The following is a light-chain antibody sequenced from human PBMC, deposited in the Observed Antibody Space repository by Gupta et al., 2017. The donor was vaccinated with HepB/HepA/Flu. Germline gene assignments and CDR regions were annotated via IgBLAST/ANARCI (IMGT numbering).Light chain of an antibody. J-gene: IGKJ1*01. V-gene: IGKV1-5*03. CDR3: QQYNRYSPWT. CDR2: KVS. CDR1: QRVSSW. Sequence: IQLTQSPSTLSASVGDRVTITCRSSQRVSSWLAWYKQKPGKAPKVLIYKVSNLQGGVPSRFSGSGSGTEFTLTISSLQPDDFATYYCQQYNRYSPWTFGQGTKVEIK.